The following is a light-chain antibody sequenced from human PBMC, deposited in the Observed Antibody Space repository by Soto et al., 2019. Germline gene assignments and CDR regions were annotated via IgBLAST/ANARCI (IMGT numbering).Light chain of an antibody. CDR2: DVR. CDR3: SSYKTSYFDD. Sequence: QSALPQPPSASGSPGPSVTLSCTGANTDIGGHRYVSWYHHHPGQSPKLIMYDVRERPSGVPDRFSGTKSGNAASLTVSGRQADDEAHYYCSSYKTSYFDDFGPGTKLTVL. J-gene: IGLJ1*01. V-gene: IGLV2-8*01. CDR1: NTDIGGHRY.